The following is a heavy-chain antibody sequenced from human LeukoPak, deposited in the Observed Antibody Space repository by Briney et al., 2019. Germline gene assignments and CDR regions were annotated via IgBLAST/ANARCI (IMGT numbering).Heavy chain of an antibody. V-gene: IGHV4-59*08. CDR3: ARSIVVVTAWGHEGYGMDA. J-gene: IGHJ6*02. Sequence: SETLSLTCTVSGGSISSYYWSWIRQPPGKGLEWIGYIYYSGSTNYNPSLKSRVTISVDTSKNQFSLKLSSVTAADTAVYYCARSIVVVTAWGHEGYGMDAWGQGTTVTVSS. CDR2: IYYSGST. D-gene: IGHD2-21*02. CDR1: GGSISSYY.